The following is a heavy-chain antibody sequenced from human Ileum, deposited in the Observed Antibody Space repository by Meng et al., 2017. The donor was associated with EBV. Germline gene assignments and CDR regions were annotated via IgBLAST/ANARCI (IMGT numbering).Heavy chain of an antibody. CDR2: ISAYNGNT. J-gene: IGHJ4*02. D-gene: IGHD1-26*01. CDR1: GYTFTNYG. Sequence: QAQLGQSGGEVKKPGASVKVSCKASGYTFTNYGITWVRQAPGQGLEWMGWISAYNGNTNYAQTLQGRVTMTTDTSTSTAYMELGSLRSDDTAVYYCARVEVGITSRDYWGQGTLVTVSS. CDR3: ARVEVGITSRDY. V-gene: IGHV1-18*01.